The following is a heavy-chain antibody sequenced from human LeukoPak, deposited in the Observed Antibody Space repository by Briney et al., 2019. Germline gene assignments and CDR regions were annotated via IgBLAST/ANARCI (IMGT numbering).Heavy chain of an antibody. Sequence: GGSLRPSCAASGFTFSSYEMSWVRQAPGRGLEWVSYISSSGSTIYYADSVKGRFTISRDNSKNTLYLHMNSLRAEDTAVYYCAKDRRGRNYYYMDVWGKGTTVTISS. CDR1: GFTFSSYE. V-gene: IGHV3-48*03. D-gene: IGHD3-16*01. CDR2: ISSSGSTI. CDR3: AKDRRGRNYYYMDV. J-gene: IGHJ6*03.